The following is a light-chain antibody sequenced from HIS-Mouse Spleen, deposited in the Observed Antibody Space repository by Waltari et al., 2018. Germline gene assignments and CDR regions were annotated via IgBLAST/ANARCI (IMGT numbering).Light chain of an antibody. V-gene: IGLV2-23*01. J-gene: IGLJ2*01. CDR2: EGS. CDR1: RSDVGSYNL. Sequence: QSALTQPASVSGSPGQSTPIPCTGTRSDVGSYNLVSWYQQPPGKAPKLMIYEGSKRPSGVSNRFSGSKSGNTASLTISGLQAEDEADYYCCSYAGSVVFGGGTKLTVL. CDR3: CSYAGSVV.